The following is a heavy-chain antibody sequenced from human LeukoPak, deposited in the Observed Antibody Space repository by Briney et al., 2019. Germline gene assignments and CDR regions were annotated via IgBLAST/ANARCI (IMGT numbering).Heavy chain of an antibody. CDR3: AKARTEYSGSYYSQDAFDI. V-gene: IGHV3-30*02. CDR2: IQYAGHDK. D-gene: IGHD1-26*01. CDR1: GFTFSSYG. J-gene: IGHJ3*02. Sequence: GGSLRLSCTASGFTFSSYGMHSVRQAPGKGLEWVAFIQYAGHDKYYADSVKGRFTISRDSSKNTLYVQMISLRAEDTAVYYCAKARTEYSGSYYSQDAFDIWGQGTMVTVSS.